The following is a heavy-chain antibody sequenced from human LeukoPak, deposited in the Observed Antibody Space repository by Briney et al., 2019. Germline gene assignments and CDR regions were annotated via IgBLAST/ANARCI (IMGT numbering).Heavy chain of an antibody. J-gene: IGHJ4*02. Sequence: ASVKVSCKASGYTFTSYAMNWVRQAPGQGLEWMGWINTNTGNPTYAQGFTGRFVFSLDTSVSTAYLQISSLKAEDTAVYYCAXVYDSSVLTLLYFDYWGQGTLVTVSS. D-gene: IGHD3-22*01. CDR3: AXVYDSSVLTLLYFDY. CDR2: INTNTGNP. V-gene: IGHV7-4-1*02. CDR1: GYTFTSYA.